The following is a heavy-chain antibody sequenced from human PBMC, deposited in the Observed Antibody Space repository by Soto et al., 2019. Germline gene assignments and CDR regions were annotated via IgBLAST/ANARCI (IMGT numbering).Heavy chain of an antibody. CDR3: ARGQRFSDWFDP. Sequence: PSETLSLTCAVSGGSISSGGYSWSWIRQPPGKGLEWIGYIYSSGSTNYNPSLKSRVTISLDTSMNHFSLRLSSVTAADTAVYYCARGQRFSDWFDPWGQGTLVTVSS. D-gene: IGHD3-3*01. CDR2: IYSSGST. CDR1: GGSISSGGYS. V-gene: IGHV4-30-2*01. J-gene: IGHJ5*02.